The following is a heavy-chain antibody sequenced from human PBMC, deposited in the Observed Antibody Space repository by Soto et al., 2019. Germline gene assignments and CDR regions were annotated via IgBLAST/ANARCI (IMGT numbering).Heavy chain of an antibody. J-gene: IGHJ4*02. CDR1: GYNFNTYW. CDR2: IYPGDSDT. D-gene: IGHD5-12*01. CDR3: ATSTVSYVDIVSSTTRGYFDH. Sequence: GESLKISCEVSGYNFNTYWIAGVRQMPGKGLEWMALIYPGDSDTRYSPPFEGQVTLSVDRSISTAYLQWSSLKASDTAIYYCATSTVSYVDIVSSTTRGYFDHWGQGTLVTAPQ. V-gene: IGHV5-51*01.